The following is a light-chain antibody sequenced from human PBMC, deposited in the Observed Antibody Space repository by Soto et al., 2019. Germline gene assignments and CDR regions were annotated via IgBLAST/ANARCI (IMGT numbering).Light chain of an antibody. Sequence: DVVMTQSPLSLPVTLGQPASISCRSSQTLVYSDVNTFLNWSQQRPGQSPRRLIYKFSNRDCGVPDRVSGSGSGTVLTLKISRVEAEGVGIYSCMQGTHWPPTCGQGTKVEIK. CDR2: KFS. CDR1: QTLVYSDVNTF. V-gene: IGKV2-30*01. CDR3: MQGTHWPPT. J-gene: IGKJ1*01.